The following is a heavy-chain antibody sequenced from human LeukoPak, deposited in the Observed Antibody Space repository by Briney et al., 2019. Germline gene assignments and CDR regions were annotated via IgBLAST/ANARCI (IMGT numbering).Heavy chain of an antibody. V-gene: IGHV1-18*01. D-gene: IGHD6-13*01. CDR3: ARDQGSSFTNWFDP. J-gene: IGHJ5*02. CDR1: GYTFTSYG. CDR2: ISAYNGNT. Sequence: GASVKVSCKASGYTFTSYGISWVRQPPDKGLGWWGWISAYNGNTNYAQKLQGRVTMTTDTSTSTAYMELRSLRSDDTAVYYCARDQGSSFTNWFDPWGQGTLVTVSS.